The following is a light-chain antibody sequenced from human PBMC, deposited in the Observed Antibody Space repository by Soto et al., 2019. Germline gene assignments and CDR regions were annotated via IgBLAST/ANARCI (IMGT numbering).Light chain of an antibody. CDR2: GNN. Sequence: QSVLTQPPSVSGAPGQRVTISCYGTSSNIGAGYDVHWYHQLPGTAPKLLIFGNNNRPSGVPARFSASRSGTSASLAITGLQAEDEADYYCHSFDTNLRGSVFGGGTKLTVL. J-gene: IGLJ2*01. CDR3: HSFDTNLRGSV. V-gene: IGLV1-40*01. CDR1: SSNIGAGYD.